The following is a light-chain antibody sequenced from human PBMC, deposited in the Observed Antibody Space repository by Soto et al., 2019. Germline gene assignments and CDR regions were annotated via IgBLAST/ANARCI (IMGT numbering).Light chain of an antibody. CDR2: AAS. CDR3: QQSYSAPRT. Sequence: DIQMTQSPSSLSASVGDRVTITCRASQSSTRYLNWYQQKPGKAPKVLIYAASFLPSGVPSRFSGSGSGTDYTLTISSLQPEDFATYSCQQSYSAPRTFGQGTKVEIK. V-gene: IGKV1-39*01. J-gene: IGKJ1*01. CDR1: QSSTRY.